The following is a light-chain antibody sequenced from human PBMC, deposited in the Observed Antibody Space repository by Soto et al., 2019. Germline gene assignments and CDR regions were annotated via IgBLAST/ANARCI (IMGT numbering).Light chain of an antibody. Sequence: EIVLTQSPGTLSLSPGERATLSCRASQSFRSTYLAWYQQKPGQAPRLLIYDASSRATGIPDRFSGSGSGTDFTLTISRLEPDDFAVYYCHHYGGSPPYTFGQGTKLEIK. CDR1: QSFRSTY. CDR2: DAS. J-gene: IGKJ2*01. V-gene: IGKV3-20*01. CDR3: HHYGGSPPYT.